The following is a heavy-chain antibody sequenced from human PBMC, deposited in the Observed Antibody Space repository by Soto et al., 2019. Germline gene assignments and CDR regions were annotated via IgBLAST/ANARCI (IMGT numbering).Heavy chain of an antibody. CDR2: INHSGST. D-gene: IGHD3-10*01. CDR3: ARGLRKRITMVRGAVAAFDI. V-gene: IGHV4-34*01. J-gene: IGHJ3*02. Sequence: QVQLQQWGAGLMKPSETLSLTCAVYGGSFSGYYWSWIRLPPGKGLEWIGEINHSGSTNYNPSLKSRVTISVDTSKNQFSLKLSSVTAADTAVYYCARGLRKRITMVRGAVAAFDIWGQGTMVTVSS. CDR1: GGSFSGYY.